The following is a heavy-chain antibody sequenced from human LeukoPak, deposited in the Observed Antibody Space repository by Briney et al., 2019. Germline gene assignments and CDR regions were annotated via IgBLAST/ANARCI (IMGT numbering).Heavy chain of an antibody. CDR2: INQGGSET. CDR1: GFIFSTYW. V-gene: IGHV3-7*01. Sequence: PGRSLRLSCAASGFIFSTYWMSSVRQAPGKGLEWVASINQGGSETYYVESVKGRFTISRDNAMNSFFLQMNSLRAEDTAVYYCARLIGDRTIYDYWGQGTLVTVSS. CDR3: ARLIGDRTIYDY. D-gene: IGHD6-6*01. J-gene: IGHJ4*02.